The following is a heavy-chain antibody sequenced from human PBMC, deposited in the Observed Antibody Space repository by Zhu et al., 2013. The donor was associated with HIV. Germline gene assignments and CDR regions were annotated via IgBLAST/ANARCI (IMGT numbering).Heavy chain of an antibody. Sequence: EVQLLESGGGLVQPGGSLRLSCAVSGFTFSSFGMNWVRQAPGKGLEWVSGIRGSGTDTYYPDSVKGRFTVSRDNSKNTLYLQMDSLRAEDTAVYYCARDYYYYDSSGYPYWGQGTLVTVSS. CDR1: GFTFSSFG. CDR3: ARDYYYYDSSGYPY. V-gene: IGHV3-23*01. D-gene: IGHD3-22*01. J-gene: IGHJ4*02. CDR2: IRGSGTDT.